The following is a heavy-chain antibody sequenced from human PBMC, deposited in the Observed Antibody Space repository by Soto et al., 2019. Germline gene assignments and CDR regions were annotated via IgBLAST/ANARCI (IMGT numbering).Heavy chain of an antibody. CDR1: GGTFSSYA. CDR2: IIPIFGTA. D-gene: IGHD1-7*01. Sequence: SVKVSCKASGGTFSSYAISWVRQAPGQGLEWMGGIIPIFGTANYAQKFQGRVTITADKSTSTAYMELSSLRSEDTAVYYCARDVAPVYITGTYMDVWGQGTTVTVSS. CDR3: ARDVAPVYITGTYMDV. V-gene: IGHV1-69*06. J-gene: IGHJ6*03.